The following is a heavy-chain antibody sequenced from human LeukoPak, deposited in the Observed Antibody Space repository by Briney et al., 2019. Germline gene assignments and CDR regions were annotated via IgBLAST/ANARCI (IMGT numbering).Heavy chain of an antibody. V-gene: IGHV3-23*01. CDR3: AKDRIRGYDFWSGDY. D-gene: IGHD3-3*01. J-gene: IGHJ4*02. CDR2: ISSSGDST. Sequence: GGSLRLSCAASGFTFRSYAMSWVRQAPGKGLEWVSAISSSGDSTYYADSVKGRVTISRDNSKNTLYLQMNSLRAEDTAVYYCAKDRIRGYDFWSGDYWGQGTLVTVSS. CDR1: GFTFRSYA.